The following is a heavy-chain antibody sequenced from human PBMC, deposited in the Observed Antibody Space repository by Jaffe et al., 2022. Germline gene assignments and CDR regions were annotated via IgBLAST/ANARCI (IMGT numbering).Heavy chain of an antibody. D-gene: IGHD1-1*01. V-gene: IGHV4-59*01. CDR3: ARYGVTYNWNDVPKPRAAMYNWFDP. CDR2: IYYSGST. CDR1: GGSISSYY. Sequence: QVQLQESGPGLVKPSETLSLTCTVSGGSISSYYWSWIRQPPGKGLEWIGYIYYSGSTNYNPSLKSRVTISVDTSKNQFSLKLSSVTAADTAVYYCARYGVTYNWNDVPKPRAAMYNWFDPWGQGTLVTVSS. J-gene: IGHJ5*02.